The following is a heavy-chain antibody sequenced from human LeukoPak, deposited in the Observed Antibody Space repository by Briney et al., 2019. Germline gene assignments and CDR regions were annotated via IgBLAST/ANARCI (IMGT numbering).Heavy chain of an antibody. V-gene: IGHV5-51*01. J-gene: IGHJ5*02. Sequence: GESLKISCKGSGYSFTTYWIVWVRQMPGKGLEWMWIIYPGDSDTRYSPSFQGQVTISADKSISTAYLQWSSLKASDTAMYYCARQNYYGSGSYYKSNWFDPWGQGTLVTVSS. CDR3: ARQNYYGSGSYYKSNWFDP. CDR1: GYSFTTYW. D-gene: IGHD3-10*01. CDR2: IYPGDSDT.